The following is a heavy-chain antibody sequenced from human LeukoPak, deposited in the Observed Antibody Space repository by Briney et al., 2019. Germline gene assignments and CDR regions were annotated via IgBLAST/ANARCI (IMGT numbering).Heavy chain of an antibody. J-gene: IGHJ4*02. CDR2: IYDSGST. Sequence: SETLSLTCTVSGGSISSYYWSWIRQPPGKGLEWIGYIYDSGSTNYNPSLKSRVTISVDTSKNQFSLKLSSVTAADTAVYYCARSEVEMATIRPYYFDYWGQGTLVTVPS. CDR3: ARSEVEMATIRPYYFDY. D-gene: IGHD5-24*01. CDR1: GGSISSYY. V-gene: IGHV4-59*12.